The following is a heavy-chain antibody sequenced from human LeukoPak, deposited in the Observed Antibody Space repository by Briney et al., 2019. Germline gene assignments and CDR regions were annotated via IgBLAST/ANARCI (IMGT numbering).Heavy chain of an antibody. V-gene: IGHV3-21*01. CDR2: ISSSSSYI. CDR3: ARGTTVVTLNWFDP. CDR1: GFTFSSYS. Sequence: GGSLRLSCAASGFTFSSYSMNWVRQAPGKGLEWVSSISSSSSYIYYADSVKGRFTISRDNAKNSLYLQMNSLRAEDTAVYYCARGTTVVTLNWFDPWGQGTLVTVSS. D-gene: IGHD4-23*01. J-gene: IGHJ5*02.